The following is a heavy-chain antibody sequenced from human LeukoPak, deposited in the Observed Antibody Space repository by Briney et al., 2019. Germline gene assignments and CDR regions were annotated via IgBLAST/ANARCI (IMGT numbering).Heavy chain of an antibody. CDR1: GGSFSGYY. D-gene: IGHD3-10*01. CDR2: INHRGST. Sequence: SETLSLTCAVYGGSFSGYYWSWIRQPPGKGLEWIGEINHRGSTNYNPSLKSRVTISVDTSKNQFSLKLSSVTAADTAVYYCARGQSTYYYGSGSYYNVRFDPWGQGTLVTVSS. J-gene: IGHJ5*02. V-gene: IGHV4-34*01. CDR3: ARGQSTYYYGSGSYYNVRFDP.